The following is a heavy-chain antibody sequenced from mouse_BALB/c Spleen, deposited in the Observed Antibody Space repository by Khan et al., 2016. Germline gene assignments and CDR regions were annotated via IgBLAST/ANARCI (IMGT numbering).Heavy chain of an antibody. CDR2: ISTGVNT. CDR1: GFTFRNYA. CDR3: TREDYGNYGDYFDY. V-gene: IGHV5-6-5*01. D-gene: IGHD2-1*01. J-gene: IGHJ2*03. Sequence: EVELVESGGGLVKPGESLKLSCAASGFTFRNYAMSWVRQTPQKRLEWVASISTGVNTYSADRVKGRFTISRDNARNILYLQMSNLRSEDTAMLYCTREDYGNYGDYFDYWGRGTSLTVSS.